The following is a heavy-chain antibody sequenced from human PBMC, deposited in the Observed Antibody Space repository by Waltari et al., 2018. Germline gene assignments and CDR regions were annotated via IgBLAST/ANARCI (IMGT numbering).Heavy chain of an antibody. CDR2: IRIRARSLTT. Sequence: DVQVVESGGGLVQPGGSLTLSCAASEFTSANHYMNWVRQAPGKWLEWVGLIRIRARSLTTDYAASVEGKFAISRDDSKNSLYLQMNSLKTEDTAVYYCVRDKQGGYFDYWGQGTLVTVSS. CDR1: EFTSANHY. V-gene: IGHV3-72*01. D-gene: IGHD3-16*01. J-gene: IGHJ4*02. CDR3: VRDKQGGYFDY.